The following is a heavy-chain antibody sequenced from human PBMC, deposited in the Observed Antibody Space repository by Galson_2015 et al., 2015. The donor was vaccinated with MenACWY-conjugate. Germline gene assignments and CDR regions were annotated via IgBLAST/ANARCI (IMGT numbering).Heavy chain of an antibody. J-gene: IGHJ4*02. D-gene: IGHD6-19*01. CDR2: ISSSSSYI. CDR1: GFTFSSYS. V-gene: IGHV3-21*01. Sequence: SLRLSCAASGFTFSSYSMNWVRQAPGKGLEWVSSISSSSSYIYYADSVKGRFTISRDNAKNSLYLQMNSLRAEDTAVYYCARDLGIAVAAPSHYFDYWGQGTLVTVSS. CDR3: ARDLGIAVAAPSHYFDY.